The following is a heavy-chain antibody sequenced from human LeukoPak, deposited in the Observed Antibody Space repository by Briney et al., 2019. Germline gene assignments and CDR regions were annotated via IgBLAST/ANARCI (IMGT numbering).Heavy chain of an antibody. CDR1: GFTFSSYG. D-gene: IGHD6-6*01. Sequence: AGGSLRLSCAASGFTFSSYGMHWVRQAPGKGLEWVAVISYDGSNKYYADSVKGRFTISRDNSKNTLYLQMNSQRAEDTAVYYCAKGLREYSSSGWFDPGGQGTLVTVS. J-gene: IGHJ5*02. V-gene: IGHV3-30*18. CDR2: ISYDGSNK. CDR3: AKGLREYSSSGWFDP.